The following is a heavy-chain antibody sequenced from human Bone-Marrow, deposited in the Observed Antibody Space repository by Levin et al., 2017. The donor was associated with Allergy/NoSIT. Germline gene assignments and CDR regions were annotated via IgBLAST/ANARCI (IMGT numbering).Heavy chain of an antibody. CDR2: MNFNSGNT. V-gene: IGHV1-8*01. CDR3: ARVGGASWFDP. CDR1: GYTFNSYD. J-gene: IGHJ5*02. D-gene: IGHD4-23*01. Sequence: GESLKISCKASGYTFNSYDINWVRQAPGQGLEWMGWMNFNSGNTGYAQKFQGRVTMTRDTSTRTAYLEVSSLRSEDTGIYYCARVGGASWFDPWGQGTLVTVSS.